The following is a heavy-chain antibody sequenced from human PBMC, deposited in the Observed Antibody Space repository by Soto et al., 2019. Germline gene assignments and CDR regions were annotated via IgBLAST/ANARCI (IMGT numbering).Heavy chain of an antibody. J-gene: IGHJ6*02. CDR2: IIPIFGTA. CDR3: ARDYYGSGSYYRPLYYYYGMDV. D-gene: IGHD3-10*01. V-gene: IGHV1-69*06. CDR1: GGTFSSYA. Sequence: QVQLVQSGAEVKKPGSSVKVSCKASGGTFSSYAISWVRQAPGQGLEWMGGIIPIFGTANYAQKFQGRVTITEDNSTSTAYMELSSLRSEDTAVYYCARDYYGSGSYYRPLYYYYGMDVWGQGTTVTVSS.